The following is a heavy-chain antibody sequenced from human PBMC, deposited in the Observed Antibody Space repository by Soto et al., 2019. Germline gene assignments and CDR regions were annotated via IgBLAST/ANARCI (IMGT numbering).Heavy chain of an antibody. Sequence: QVPLVQSGGEVKKPGASGKVSCKTSGYTFTTYGISWVRQAPGQGLEWVGWISAYSGKTHYAQKFQGKVTMTTDTSTNTAYLELRSLRSEDTAVYYCARDPYLGDHQYWGQGTLVTVSS. J-gene: IGHJ4*02. V-gene: IGHV1-18*01. CDR3: ARDPYLGDHQY. CDR2: ISAYSGKT. D-gene: IGHD3-16*01. CDR1: GYTFTTYG.